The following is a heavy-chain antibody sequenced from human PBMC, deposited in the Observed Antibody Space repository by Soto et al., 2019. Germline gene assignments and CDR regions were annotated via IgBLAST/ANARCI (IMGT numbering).Heavy chain of an antibody. CDR3: ATSTSGDWIYSSGWFFDY. CDR2: IIPIFGTA. D-gene: IGHD6-19*01. CDR1: GGTFSSYA. J-gene: IGHJ4*02. V-gene: IGHV1-69*13. Sequence: SVKVSCKASGGTFSSYAISWVRLAPGQGLEWMGGIIPIFGTANYAQKFQGRVTITADESTSTAYMELSSLRSEDTAVYYCATSTSGDWIYSSGWFFDYWGQGTMVTVYS.